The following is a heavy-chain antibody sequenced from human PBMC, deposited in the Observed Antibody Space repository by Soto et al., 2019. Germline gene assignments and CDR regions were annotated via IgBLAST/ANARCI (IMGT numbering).Heavy chain of an antibody. V-gene: IGHV1-18*04. Sequence: QVQLVQSGAEVKKPGASVKVSCKASGYTFTSYGISWVRQAPGQGLEWMGWISAYNGNTNYAQKLQGRVTMTTDTTTNTAYLELSSLRPHGTDLYDCARHPSGSQDYRNHPHYDYYGMDVWGRGTTVTVSS. CDR3: ARHPSGSQDYRNHPHYDYYGMDV. CDR2: ISAYNGNT. D-gene: IGHD3-10*01. CDR1: GYTFTSYG. J-gene: IGHJ6*02.